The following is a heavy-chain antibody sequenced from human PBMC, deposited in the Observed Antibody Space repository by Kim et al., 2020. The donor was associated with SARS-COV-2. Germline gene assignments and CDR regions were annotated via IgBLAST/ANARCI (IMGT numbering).Heavy chain of an antibody. CDR3: ARGGRSSSGWHGIYYYYG. J-gene: IGHJ6*01. Sequence: SETLSLTCAVYGGSFSGYYWSWIRQPPGKGLEWIGEINHSGSTNYNPSLKSRVTISVDTSKNQFSLKLSSVTAADTAVYYCARGGRSSSGWHGIYYYYG. CDR1: GGSFSGYY. CDR2: INHSGST. V-gene: IGHV4-34*01. D-gene: IGHD6-19*01.